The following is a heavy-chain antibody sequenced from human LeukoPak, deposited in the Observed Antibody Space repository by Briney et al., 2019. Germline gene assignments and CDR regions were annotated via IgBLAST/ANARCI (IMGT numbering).Heavy chain of an antibody. D-gene: IGHD3-22*01. V-gene: IGHV4-34*01. CDR2: INHSGST. CDR3: ARQFYYDSSGYSPIAYYYYMDV. CDR1: GGSFSGYY. J-gene: IGHJ6*03. Sequence: PSETLSLTCAVYGGSFSGYYWSWIRQPPGKGLEWIGEINHSGSTNYNPSLKSRVTISGDTSKNQFSLKLSSVTAADTAVYYCARQFYYDSSGYSPIAYYYYMDVWGKGTTVTISS.